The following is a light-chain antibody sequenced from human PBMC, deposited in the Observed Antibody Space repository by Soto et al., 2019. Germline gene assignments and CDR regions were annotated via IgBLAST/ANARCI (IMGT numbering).Light chain of an antibody. J-gene: IGLJ2*01. CDR2: DVS. CDR3: SSYTSSSTLYVV. Sequence: QSVLTQPASVSGSPGQSITISCAGTSRDIGTYNYVSWYQQHPGKAPKLLICDVSNRPSGVSDRFSGSKSGNTASLTISGLQAEDEADYYCSSYTSSSTLYVVFGGGTKLTVL. V-gene: IGLV2-14*01. CDR1: SRDIGTYNY.